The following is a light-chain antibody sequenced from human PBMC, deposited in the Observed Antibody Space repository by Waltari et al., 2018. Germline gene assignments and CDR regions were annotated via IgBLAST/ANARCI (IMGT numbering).Light chain of an antibody. Sequence: DIVMTQSPDFLAVSPGERATINCKSSQSVLYSSNNNNYLAWYQQKPGQPPKLLIYWASTRESGVPDRFSGSASGTDFTLTISSLQPEDVVVYYCRQYYSAPHTFGQGTRVEIK. CDR3: RQYYSAPHT. CDR2: WAS. J-gene: IGKJ1*01. CDR1: QSVLYSSNNNNY. V-gene: IGKV4-1*01.